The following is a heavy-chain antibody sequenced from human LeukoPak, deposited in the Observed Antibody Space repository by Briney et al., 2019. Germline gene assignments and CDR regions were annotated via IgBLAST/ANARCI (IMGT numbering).Heavy chain of an antibody. CDR1: GYTFASYL. CDR2: IYPTSGTT. J-gene: IGHJ4*02. D-gene: IGHD2-21*01. V-gene: IGHV1-46*01. Sequence: ASVKVSCKASGYTFASYLLHWVRQAPGQGLEWMGFIYPTSGTTRYAQDFQGRITMTRDTSTSTMYMDLNSLRSEDTAVYYCAGDIVEISNTRGFDFWGQGSLVTVSS. CDR3: AGDIVEISNTRGFDF.